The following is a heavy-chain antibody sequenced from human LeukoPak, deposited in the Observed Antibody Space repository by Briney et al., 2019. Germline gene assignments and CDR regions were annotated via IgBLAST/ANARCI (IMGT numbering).Heavy chain of an antibody. CDR2: IREERGQE. J-gene: IGHJ5*02. CDR3: ASLDTAKQPLANH. V-gene: IGHV3-7*03. D-gene: IGHD5-18*01. Sequence: GGSLRLSCVASGLTVSNHWMSWVRQAPGKGLGWVANIREERGQEYYVDSVKGRFTISKNSAKNSLYLQMNTLRVEDTAMYYCASLDTAKQPLANHWGQGTLVTVSS. CDR1: GLTVSNHW.